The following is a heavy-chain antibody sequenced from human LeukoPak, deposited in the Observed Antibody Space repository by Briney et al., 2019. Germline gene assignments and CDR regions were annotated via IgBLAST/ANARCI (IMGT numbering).Heavy chain of an antibody. J-gene: IGHJ4*02. D-gene: IGHD1-14*01. V-gene: IGHV3-7*05. Sequence: GGSLRLSCAASGFTFGSYWMSWVRQAPGKRLEWVATIKEDGGDKYYVDSVKGRFTISRDNVKNSVYLQMNSLRAEDTAVYYCAREKNLGTWGQGTLVTVSS. CDR1: GFTFGSYW. CDR3: AREKNLGT. CDR2: IKEDGGDK.